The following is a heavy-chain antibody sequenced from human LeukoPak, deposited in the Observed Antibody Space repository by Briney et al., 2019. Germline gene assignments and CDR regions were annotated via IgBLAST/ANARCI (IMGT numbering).Heavy chain of an antibody. CDR3: ARGNAAVDFDY. CDR2: INHSGST. CDR1: GGCFSGCY. V-gene: IGHV4-34*01. D-gene: IGHD6-13*01. J-gene: IGHJ4*02. Sequence: SETLSLTCAVYGGCFSGCYWSWIRQPPGKGLEWIGEINHSGSTNYNPSLKSRVTISVDTSKNQFSLKLSSVTAADTAVYYCARGNAAVDFDYWGQGTLVTVSS.